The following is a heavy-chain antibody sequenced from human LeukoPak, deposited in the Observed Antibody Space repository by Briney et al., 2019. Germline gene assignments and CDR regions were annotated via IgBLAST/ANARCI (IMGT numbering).Heavy chain of an antibody. CDR1: GFTFSDYY. V-gene: IGHV3-11*01. Sequence: GGSLRLSCAASGFTFSDYYMSWIRQAPGKGLEWVSYISSSGSTIYCADSVKGRFTISRDNAKNSLYLQMNSLRAEDTAVYYCARDTYYDSSGLYPPGDPWGQGTLVTVSS. D-gene: IGHD3-22*01. J-gene: IGHJ5*02. CDR2: ISSSGSTI. CDR3: ARDTYYDSSGLYPPGDP.